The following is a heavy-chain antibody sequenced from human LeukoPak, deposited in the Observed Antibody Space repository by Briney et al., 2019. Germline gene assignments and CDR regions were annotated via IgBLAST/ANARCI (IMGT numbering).Heavy chain of an antibody. Sequence: ASVKVSCKASGYTFTDYYVHWVRQAPGQGLEWMGYMKSFSGDSHYAQKFQDRVTMTRDTSTSTAYLELSGLTSDDTAVYYCSTEDKYCTSTTCGDFWGQGTLVTVSS. CDR1: GYTFTDYY. V-gene: IGHV1-2*02. CDR3: STEDKYCTSTTCGDF. J-gene: IGHJ4*02. D-gene: IGHD2-2*01. CDR2: MKSFSGDS.